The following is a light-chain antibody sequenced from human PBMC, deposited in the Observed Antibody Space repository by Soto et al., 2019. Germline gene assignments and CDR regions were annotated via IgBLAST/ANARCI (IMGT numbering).Light chain of an antibody. CDR3: CSYAGSSTFYV. CDR1: SSDVGSYNL. V-gene: IGLV2-23*02. J-gene: IGLJ1*01. Sequence: QSVLTQPASVSGSPGQSITISCTGTSSDVGSYNLVSWYQQHPGKAPKLMIYQVSKRPSGVSNRFSGSKSGNTASLTISGLQAEDEADYYCCSYAGSSTFYVFGTGPKVNVL. CDR2: QVS.